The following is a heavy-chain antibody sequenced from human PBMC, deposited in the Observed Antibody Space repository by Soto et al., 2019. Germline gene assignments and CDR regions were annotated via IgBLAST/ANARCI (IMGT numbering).Heavy chain of an antibody. CDR1: GFTFSSDA. V-gene: IGHV3-23*01. J-gene: IGHJ4*02. Sequence: HPGGSLRLSCAASGFTFSSDAMSWVRQAPGKGLEWVSAISGSGGSTYYADSVKGRFTISRDNSKNTLYLQMNSLRAEDTAVYYCAKAMAVAGPYFDYWGQGTLVTVSS. D-gene: IGHD6-19*01. CDR3: AKAMAVAGPYFDY. CDR2: ISGSGGST.